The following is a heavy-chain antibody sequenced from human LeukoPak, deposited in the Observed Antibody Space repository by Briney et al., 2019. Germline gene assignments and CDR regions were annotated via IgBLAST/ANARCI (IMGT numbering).Heavy chain of an antibody. J-gene: IGHJ3*02. CDR3: ARSTVYCSGANCHNAFDI. D-gene: IGHD2-2*02. CDR1: GYPFSRYD. V-gene: IGHV1-8*01. CDR2: MNPNSGNT. Sequence: EASVKVSCTASGYPFSRYDLNWVRQATGQGLEWMGWMNPNSGNTGYAQKFQGRVTMTRSTSISTAYMELSSLRSDDTAVYYCARSTVYCSGANCHNAFDIWGQGTMVTVSS.